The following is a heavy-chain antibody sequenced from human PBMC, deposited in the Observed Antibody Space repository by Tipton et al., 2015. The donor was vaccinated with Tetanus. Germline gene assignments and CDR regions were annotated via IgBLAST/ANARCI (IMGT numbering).Heavy chain of an antibody. CDR1: GGSLSRGGYH. CDR3: ARDQARGARGWNYFDS. Sequence: TLSLTCTVSGGSLSRGGYHWTWVRQNPGKGLEWIGDIYFSGSTYYNPSLKSRVTISVDTSKNQFSLRLNSVTAADTAVYYCARDQARGARGWNYFDSWGQGTLVTVSS. J-gene: IGHJ4*02. D-gene: IGHD6-6*01. CDR2: IYFSGST. V-gene: IGHV4-31*03.